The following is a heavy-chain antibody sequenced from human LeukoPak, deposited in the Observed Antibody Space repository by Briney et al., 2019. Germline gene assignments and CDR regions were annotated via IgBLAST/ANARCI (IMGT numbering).Heavy chain of an antibody. J-gene: IGHJ6*03. CDR2: IYTSGST. V-gene: IGHV4-61*02. CDR3: AREILLVYYYDRDYYMDV. D-gene: IGHD3-22*01. CDR1: GDSISRDNYS. Sequence: PSQTLSLTCAVSGDSISRDNYSWSWIRQPPGKGLEWIGRIYTSGSTNYNPSLKSRVAMSVDTSKNQFSLKLSSVTAADTAVYYCAREILLVYYYDRDYYMDVWGKGTTVTVSS.